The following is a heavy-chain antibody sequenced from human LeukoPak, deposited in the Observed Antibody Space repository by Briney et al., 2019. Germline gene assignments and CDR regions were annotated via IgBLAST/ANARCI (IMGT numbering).Heavy chain of an antibody. D-gene: IGHD3-10*01. Sequence: ASMKVSCKASGYTFTDYHLQWVRQAPGQGLQWMSWINPKSGGTSRSRQFQGRITLTSDTSIDTAYLHLSRLTSDDTAVYFCARRKSGTNPGAFDSWGQGTLVTVSS. CDR1: GYTFTDYH. J-gene: IGHJ4*02. CDR3: ARRKSGTNPGAFDS. CDR2: INPKSGGT. V-gene: IGHV1-2*07.